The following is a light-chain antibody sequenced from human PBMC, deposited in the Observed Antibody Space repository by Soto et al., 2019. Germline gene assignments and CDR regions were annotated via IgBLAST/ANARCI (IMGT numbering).Light chain of an antibody. V-gene: IGKV1-5*03. Sequence: DIQMTQSPSTLSASVGDRVTITCRASQSIKKWLAWYQQKPGRAPKLLIYKASNLETGVPSRLSGSGSGTEFTLTISSLQPDDFATYYCQEYSSYLWTFGQGTKVDIK. CDR1: QSIKKW. CDR3: QEYSSYLWT. CDR2: KAS. J-gene: IGKJ1*01.